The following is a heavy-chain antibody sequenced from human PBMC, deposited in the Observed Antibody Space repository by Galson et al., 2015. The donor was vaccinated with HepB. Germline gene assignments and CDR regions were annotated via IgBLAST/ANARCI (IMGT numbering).Heavy chain of an antibody. CDR1: GFTFSSYG. CDR3: ATDGTPYCGGDCYYGMDV. D-gene: IGHD2-21*01. CDR2: ISYDGSNK. Sequence: SLRLSCAASGFTFSSYGMHWVRQAPGKGLEWVAVISYDGSNKYYADSVKSRFTISRDNSKNTLYLQMNSLRAEDTAVYYCATDGTPYCGGDCYYGMDVWGQGTTVTVSS. V-gene: IGHV3-30*03. J-gene: IGHJ6*02.